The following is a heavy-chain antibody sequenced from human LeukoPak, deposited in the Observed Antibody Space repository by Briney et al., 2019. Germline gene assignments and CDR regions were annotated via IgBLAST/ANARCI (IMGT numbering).Heavy chain of an antibody. CDR3: ARAPEYNWNRPILYYFDY. J-gene: IGHJ4*02. Sequence: PGGSLRLSCAASGFTFSSYWMSWVRQAPGKGLEWVANIKQDGSEKYYVDSVKGRFTISRDNAKNSLYLQMNSLRAEDTAVYYCARAPEYNWNRPILYYFDYWGQGTLVTVSS. V-gene: IGHV3-7*01. CDR1: GFTFSSYW. D-gene: IGHD1-20*01. CDR2: IKQDGSEK.